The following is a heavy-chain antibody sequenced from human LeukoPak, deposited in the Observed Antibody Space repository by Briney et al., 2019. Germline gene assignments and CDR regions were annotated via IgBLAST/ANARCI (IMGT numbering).Heavy chain of an antibody. D-gene: IGHD2-21*02. Sequence: SETLSLTCTVSGGSISSYYWSWIRQPPGKGLEWIGYIYYSGSTNYNPSLKSRVTISVDTSKNQFSLKLSSVTAVDTAVYYCARARSYCGGDCYSSPYFDYWGQGTLVTVSS. CDR1: GGSISSYY. J-gene: IGHJ4*02. CDR2: IYYSGST. CDR3: ARARSYCGGDCYSSPYFDY. V-gene: IGHV4-59*01.